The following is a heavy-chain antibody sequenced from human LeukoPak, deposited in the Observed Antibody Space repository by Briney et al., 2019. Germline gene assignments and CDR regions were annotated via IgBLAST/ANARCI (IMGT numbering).Heavy chain of an antibody. D-gene: IGHD5-24*01. V-gene: IGHV1-2*02. CDR2: INPNSGGT. Sequence: ASVKVSCKASGYTFTGYYIHWVRQAPGQGLEWMGWINPNSGGTNYAQKFQGRVTMTRDTPISTAYMELSRLRADDTAVYYCARDSVGGYNMYYFDYWGQGTLVTVSS. CDR1: GYTFTGYY. CDR3: ARDSVGGYNMYYFDY. J-gene: IGHJ4*02.